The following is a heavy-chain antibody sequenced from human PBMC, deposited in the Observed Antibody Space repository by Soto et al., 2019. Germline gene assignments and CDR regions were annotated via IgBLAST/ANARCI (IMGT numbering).Heavy chain of an antibody. CDR3: ARGYCSGGSCFPYFDY. Sequence: GASVKVSCKASGYTFTSYGISWVRQAPEQGLEWMGWISAYNGNTNYAQKLQGRVAMTTDTSTSTAYMELRSLRSDDTAVYYCARGYCSGGSCFPYFDYWGQGTLVTVSS. D-gene: IGHD2-15*01. CDR1: GYTFTSYG. V-gene: IGHV1-18*01. J-gene: IGHJ4*02. CDR2: ISAYNGNT.